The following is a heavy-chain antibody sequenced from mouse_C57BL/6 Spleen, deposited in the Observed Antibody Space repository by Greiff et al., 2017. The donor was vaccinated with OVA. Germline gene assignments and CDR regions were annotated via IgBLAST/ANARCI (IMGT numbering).Heavy chain of an antibody. Sequence: VQLQQSGAELVRPGASVKLSCTASGFNIKDDYMHWVKQRPEQGLEWIGWIDPENGDTEYASKFQGKATITADTSSNTADLQLSSLTAEDTAVYVCTLYGKGYLDYWGQGTTLTVSS. J-gene: IGHJ2*01. CDR2: IDPENGDT. CDR3: TLYGKGYLDY. CDR1: GFNIKDDY. V-gene: IGHV14-4*01. D-gene: IGHD2-1*01.